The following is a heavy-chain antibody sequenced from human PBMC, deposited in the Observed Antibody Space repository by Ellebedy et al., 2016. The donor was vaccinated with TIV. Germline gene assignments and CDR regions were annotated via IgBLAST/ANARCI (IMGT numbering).Heavy chain of an antibody. Sequence: MPSETLSLTCTVSGGSISPYYWSWIRKPPGKGLEWIGYISYSGTTNYNPSPKSRVTISIDTSKTQFSLKLSSVTAADTAMYYCASANVAAPLAYWGQGTLVTVSS. CDR2: ISYSGTT. D-gene: IGHD6-6*01. V-gene: IGHV4-59*01. CDR3: ASANVAAPLAY. CDR1: GGSISPYY. J-gene: IGHJ4*02.